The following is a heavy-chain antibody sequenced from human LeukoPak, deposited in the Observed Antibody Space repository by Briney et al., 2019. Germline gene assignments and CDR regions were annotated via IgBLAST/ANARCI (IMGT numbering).Heavy chain of an antibody. D-gene: IGHD3-10*01. CDR2: ISGGAGGA. CDR1: GFTFSSYW. CDR3: AKDGGYGSGSYYPDY. J-gene: IGHJ4*02. Sequence: PGGSLRLSCAASGFTFSSYWMHWVRQAPGKGLEWVSSISGGAGGAAYADSVKGRFTMSRDNSKNTLYLQMNSLRAEDTAVYYCAKDGGYGSGSYYPDYWGQGTLVTVSS. V-gene: IGHV3-23*01.